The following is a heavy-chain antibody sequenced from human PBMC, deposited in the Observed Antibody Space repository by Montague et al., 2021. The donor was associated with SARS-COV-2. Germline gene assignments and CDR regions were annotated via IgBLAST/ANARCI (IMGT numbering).Heavy chain of an antibody. Sequence: SETLSLTCAVYGGSFSGYYWSWIRQPPGKGLEWIGEVKDSGSTXXXPSXXXRVPISVDTSKNQFSLKLRSVTAANTAVYFCARGALTGGTYEFWRGYYPSPLDYWSQGTLVTVSS. CDR1: GGSFSGYY. V-gene: IGHV4-34*01. CDR3: ARGALTGGTYEFWRGYYPSPLDY. CDR2: VKDSGST. D-gene: IGHD3-3*01. J-gene: IGHJ4*02.